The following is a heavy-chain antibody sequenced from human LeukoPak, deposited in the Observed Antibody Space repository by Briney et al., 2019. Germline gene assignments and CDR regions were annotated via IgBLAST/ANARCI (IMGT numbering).Heavy chain of an antibody. CDR2: INPSGGST. J-gene: IGHJ5*02. D-gene: IGHD1-1*01. CDR1: GYTFTSYY. CDR3: AIVMGRYDWFDP. Sequence: GASVKVSCKASGYTFTSYYMHWVRQAPGQGLEWMGIINPSGGSTSYAQKFQGRVTMTEDTSTDTAYMDLSSLRSEDTAVYYSAIVMGRYDWFDPWGQGTLVTVSS. V-gene: IGHV1-46*01.